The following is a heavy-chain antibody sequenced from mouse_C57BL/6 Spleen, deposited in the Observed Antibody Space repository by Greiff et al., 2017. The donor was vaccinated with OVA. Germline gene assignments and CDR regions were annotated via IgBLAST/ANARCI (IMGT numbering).Heavy chain of an antibody. CDR3: AREGEAGWCAY. V-gene: IGHV5-16*01. Sequence: DVQLVESEGGLVQPGSSMKLSCTASGFTFSDYYMAWVRQVPEKGLEWVANINYDGSSTYYLDSLKSRFIISRDNAKNILYLQMSSLKSEDTATYYCAREGEAGWCAYWGQGTLVTVSA. J-gene: IGHJ3*01. D-gene: IGHD3-2*02. CDR2: INYDGSST. CDR1: GFTFSDYY.